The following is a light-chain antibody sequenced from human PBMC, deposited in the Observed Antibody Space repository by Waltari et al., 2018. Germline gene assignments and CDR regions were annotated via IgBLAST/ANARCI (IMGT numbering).Light chain of an antibody. J-gene: IGKJ4*01. CDR1: QNIINF. CDR3: QQSYSTPPT. V-gene: IGKV1-39*01. Sequence: DIQMTQSPSSLSASVGDRVTITCQASQNIINFLSWYQQKPGRAPRLLIYAASTLQSAVPSRFSGSGSGTDFTLTISSLQPEDFATYYCQQSYSTPPTFGAGTKVEIK. CDR2: AAS.